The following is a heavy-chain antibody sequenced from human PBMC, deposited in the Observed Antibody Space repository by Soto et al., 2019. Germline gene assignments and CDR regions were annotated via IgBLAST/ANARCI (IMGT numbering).Heavy chain of an antibody. D-gene: IGHD3-22*01. V-gene: IGHV1-46*01. CDR3: ARVYYYDSSGYFRPDYGMDV. CDR2: INPSGGST. CDR1: GYTFTSYY. J-gene: IGHJ6*02. Sequence: ASVKVSCKASGYTFTSYYMHWVRQAPGQGLEWMGIINPSGGSTSYAQKFQGRVTMTRDTSTSTVYMELSSLRSEDTAVYYCARVYYYDSSGYFRPDYGMDVWGQGTTVTVSS.